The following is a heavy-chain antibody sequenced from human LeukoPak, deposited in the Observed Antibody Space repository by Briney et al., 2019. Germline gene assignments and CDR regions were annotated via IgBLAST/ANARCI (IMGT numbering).Heavy chain of an antibody. J-gene: IGHJ4*02. V-gene: IGHV3-74*01. CDR2: VKYDGSTT. CDR1: GFTFSAYW. D-gene: IGHD3-9*01. CDR3: ARDLDWLLFDY. Sequence: GGSLRLSCAASGFTFSAYWMHWVRQAPGKGLVWVSRVKYDGSTTTYADSVKGRFTISRDNAKNILYLQMNSLRVEGTAVYYCARDLDWLLFDYWGQGTLVTVSS.